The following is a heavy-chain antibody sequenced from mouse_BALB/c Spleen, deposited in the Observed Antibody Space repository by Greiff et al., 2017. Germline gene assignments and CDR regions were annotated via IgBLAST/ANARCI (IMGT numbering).Heavy chain of an antibody. CDR1: GFTFSDYY. CDR3: ARGGYYRYDGEMDY. Sequence: EVQGVESGGGLVKPGGSLKLSCAASGFTFSDYYMYWVRQTPEKRLEWVATISDGGSYTYYPDSVKGRFTISRDNAKNNLYLQMSSLKSEDTAMYYCARGGYYRYDGEMDYWGQGTSVTVSS. D-gene: IGHD2-14*01. CDR2: ISDGGSYT. V-gene: IGHV5-4*02. J-gene: IGHJ4*01.